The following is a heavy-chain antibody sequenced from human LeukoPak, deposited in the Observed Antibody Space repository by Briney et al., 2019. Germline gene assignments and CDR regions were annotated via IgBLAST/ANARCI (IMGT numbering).Heavy chain of an antibody. J-gene: IGHJ4*02. Sequence: TGGSLRLSCAASKFIFSNYWMSWVRQAPGKGLEWVAYIKKTGSETYYVDSVKGRFTITRDNARNSLFLQMNSLRAEDTAVYYCAREDGYCSGGNCYSYFDSWGQGVLVTVSS. D-gene: IGHD2-15*01. CDR3: AREDGYCSGGNCYSYFDS. CDR2: IKKTGSET. V-gene: IGHV3-7*01. CDR1: KFIFSNYW.